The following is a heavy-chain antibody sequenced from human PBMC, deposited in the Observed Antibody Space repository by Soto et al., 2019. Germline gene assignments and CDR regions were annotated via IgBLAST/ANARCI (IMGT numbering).Heavy chain of an antibody. J-gene: IGHJ4*02. CDR2: ISYDGSNK. Sequence: PGGSLRLSCAASGFTLSSYGMHWVRQAPGKGLEWVAVISYDGSNKYYADSVKGRFTISRDNSKNTLYLQMNSLRAEDTAVYYCAITLSAALDYWVQGTLVTVSS. V-gene: IGHV3-30*03. CDR3: AITLSAALDY. CDR1: GFTLSSYG.